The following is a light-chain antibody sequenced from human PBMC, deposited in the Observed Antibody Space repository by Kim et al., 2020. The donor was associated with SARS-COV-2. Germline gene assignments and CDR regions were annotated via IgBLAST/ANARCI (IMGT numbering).Light chain of an antibody. CDR2: SAS. CDR3: HQYGSSSGT. J-gene: IGKJ1*01. CDR1: QTVNRNY. V-gene: IGKV3-20*01. Sequence: SPENRAPLSCRARQTVNRNYFAWYQQKPGQAPRLLIHSASSRATGIPDRFSGSGSGSDFTLTISRLEPEDFAVYYCHQYGSSSGTFGPGTKVDIK.